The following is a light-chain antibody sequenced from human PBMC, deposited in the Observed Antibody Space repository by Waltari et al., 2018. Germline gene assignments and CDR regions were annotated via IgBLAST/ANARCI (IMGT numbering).Light chain of an antibody. CDR2: AAS. Sequence: EVVLTQSPGTLSLSPGERATLSCRASQSVSKYLAWYQQRPGQAPRLLIYAASTRATCIPDMFSGSGSGTDFSLTISRLEPEDFAVYYCQNHERLPATFGQGTKVEIK. J-gene: IGKJ1*01. CDR3: QNHERLPAT. V-gene: IGKV3-20*01. CDR1: QSVSKY.